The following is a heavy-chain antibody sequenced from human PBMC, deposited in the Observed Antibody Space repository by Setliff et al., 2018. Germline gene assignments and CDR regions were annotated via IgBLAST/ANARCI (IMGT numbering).Heavy chain of an antibody. J-gene: IGHJ4*02. Sequence: KVSCKASGGTFSSYGISWVRQAPGQGLEWMGGIIPIFGTANYAQKFQGRVTITADESTSTAYMELSSLRSEDTAVYYCARVSRTIVGARGFDYWGQGTQVTVSS. CDR2: IIPIFGTA. D-gene: IGHD1-26*01. V-gene: IGHV1-69*01. CDR3: ARVSRTIVGARGFDY. CDR1: GGTFSSYG.